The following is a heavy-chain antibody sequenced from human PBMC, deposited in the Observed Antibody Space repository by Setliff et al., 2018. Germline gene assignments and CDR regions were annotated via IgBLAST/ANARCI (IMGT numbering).Heavy chain of an antibody. Sequence: PSEILSLTCGVFVTRGSFSGYYWSWIRQPPGKGLEWIGEISPGGSTIYNPSLRSRVTMSVDTSKNRFSLNLTSVTAADTAVYYCATSGFCSAGSCYSFDDWGQGALVTVSS. J-gene: IGHJ4*02. V-gene: IGHV4-34*01. CDR3: ATSGFCSAGSCYSFDD. CDR2: ISPGGST. CDR1: VTRGSFSGYY. D-gene: IGHD2-15*01.